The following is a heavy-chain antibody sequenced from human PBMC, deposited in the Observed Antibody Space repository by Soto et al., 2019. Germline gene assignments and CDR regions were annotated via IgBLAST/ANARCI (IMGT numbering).Heavy chain of an antibody. D-gene: IGHD3-22*01. CDR1: GFTFSTYA. CDR2: VSSEGGTQ. J-gene: IGHJ2*01. V-gene: IGHV3-30-3*01. Sequence: VQLLESGGGLVQPGRSLRLSCTASGFTFSTYAMQWVRQAPGKGLEWVAVVSSEGGTQFYADSVKGRFTISRDNSKNSLYLQMSSLTTEDAAIYYCARENYYGGHVIGSLDLWGRGTLVSVSS. CDR3: ARENYYGGHVIGSLDL.